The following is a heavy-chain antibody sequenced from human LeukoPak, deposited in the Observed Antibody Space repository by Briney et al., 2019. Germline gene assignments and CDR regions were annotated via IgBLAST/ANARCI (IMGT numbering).Heavy chain of an antibody. CDR3: ARHSGSYYIFDY. J-gene: IGHJ4*02. D-gene: IGHD1-26*01. CDR2: ISSSSSYI. V-gene: IGHV3-21*01. Sequence: GGSLRLSCAASGFTVSSNYMSWVRQAPGKGLEWVSSISSSSSYIYYADSVKGRFTISRDNAKNSLYLQMNSLRAEDTAVYYCARHSGSYYIFDYWGQGTLVTVSS. CDR1: GFTVSSNY.